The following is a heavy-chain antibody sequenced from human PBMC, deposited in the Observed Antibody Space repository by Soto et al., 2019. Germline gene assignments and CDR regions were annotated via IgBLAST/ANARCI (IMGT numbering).Heavy chain of an antibody. J-gene: IGHJ4*02. CDR3: ARHGSRDVAATLGDFDY. D-gene: IGHD2-15*01. V-gene: IGHV4-39*01. CDR1: GSPITYSSYD. CDR2: MSYSGTM. Sequence: SAVQSPTFSKSGSPITYSSYDVNSLRQSPGERLEWIGSMSYSGTMFYIPSLESRVTISVDASKNQFSLKLTSVTAADTAVYHCARHGSRDVAATLGDFDYWGQG.